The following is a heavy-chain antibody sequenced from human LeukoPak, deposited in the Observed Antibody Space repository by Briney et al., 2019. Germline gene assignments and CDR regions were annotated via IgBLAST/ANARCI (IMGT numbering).Heavy chain of an antibody. V-gene: IGHV1-3*01. CDR1: GYTFISYA. Sequence: GASVKVSCKASGYTFISYAMHWVRQAPGQRLEWMGWINAGNGNTKYSQKFQGRVTITRDTSASTAYMELSSLRSEDTAVYYCASCGGDCLYYGMDVWGQGTTVTVSS. J-gene: IGHJ6*02. CDR2: INAGNGNT. D-gene: IGHD2-21*02. CDR3: ASCGGDCLYYGMDV.